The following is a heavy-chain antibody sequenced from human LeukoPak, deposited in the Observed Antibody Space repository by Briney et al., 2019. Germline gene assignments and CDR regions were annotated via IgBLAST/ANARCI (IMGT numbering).Heavy chain of an antibody. V-gene: IGHV1-2*02. CDR3: ARSSKSDYYDSSGYFPH. CDR1: GYTFTGYY. J-gene: IGHJ1*01. CDR2: INPNSGGT. Sequence: ASVKVPCKASGYTFTGYYMHWVRQAPGQGLEWMGWINPNSGGTNYAQKFQGRVTMTRDTSISTAYMELSRLRPEDTAVYYCARSSKSDYYDSSGYFPHWGQGTLVTVSS. D-gene: IGHD3-22*01.